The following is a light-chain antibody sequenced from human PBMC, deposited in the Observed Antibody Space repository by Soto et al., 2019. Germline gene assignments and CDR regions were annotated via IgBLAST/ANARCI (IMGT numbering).Light chain of an antibody. Sequence: QSALTQPPSASGSPGQSVTLSCTGTSSDVGGYNYVSWYQQHPGKAPKLMIYEVSKRPSGVPDRFSGSKSGNTASLTVSGLQAEDEADYYCSSYAGSNNLGFGGGTQLTVL. CDR2: EVS. J-gene: IGLJ2*01. V-gene: IGLV2-8*01. CDR1: SSDVGGYNY. CDR3: SSYAGSNNLG.